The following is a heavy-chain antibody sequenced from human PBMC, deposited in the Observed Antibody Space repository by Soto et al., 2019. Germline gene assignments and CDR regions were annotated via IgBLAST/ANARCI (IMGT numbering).Heavy chain of an antibody. CDR1: GYTFTSYA. V-gene: IGHV1-3*01. CDR3: TRGVVVVVAATGAEYFHH. J-gene: IGHJ1*01. Sequence: ASVKVSCKASGYTFTSYAMHWVRQAPGQRLEWMGWINAGNGNTKYSQKFHGRVSITRDTSARTVYLELSSLTSEDTAVYYCTRGVVVVVAATGAEYFHHWGQGTLVTVSS. D-gene: IGHD2-15*01. CDR2: INAGNGNT.